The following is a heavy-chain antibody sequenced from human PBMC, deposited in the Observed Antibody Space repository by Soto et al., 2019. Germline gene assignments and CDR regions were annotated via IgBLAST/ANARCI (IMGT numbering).Heavy chain of an antibody. D-gene: IGHD6-13*01. CDR1: GGSISSYY. CDR3: ARESFHSSSWYVRWFDP. J-gene: IGHJ5*02. CDR2: IYYSGST. Sequence: PSDTLSLTCTVSGGSISSYYWSWIRQPPGKGLEWIGYIYYSGSTNYSPSLKSRVTIPVDTSKNQFSLKLSSVTAADTAVYYCARESFHSSSWYVRWFDPWGQGTLVTVSS. V-gene: IGHV4-59*01.